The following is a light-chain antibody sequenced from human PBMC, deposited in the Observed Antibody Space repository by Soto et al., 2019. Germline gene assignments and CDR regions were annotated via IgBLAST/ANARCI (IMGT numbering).Light chain of an antibody. CDR3: QQRSHWPWT. CDR1: QSVSSY. J-gene: IGKJ1*01. V-gene: IGKV3-11*01. Sequence: EIVLTQSPATLSLSPGERATLSCRASQSVSSYLAWYQQKPGQAPRLLINDASNRATAIPARFSGSGSETDFTLTISSLEPEDFAVYYCQQRSHWPWTFGQGTKVEIK. CDR2: DAS.